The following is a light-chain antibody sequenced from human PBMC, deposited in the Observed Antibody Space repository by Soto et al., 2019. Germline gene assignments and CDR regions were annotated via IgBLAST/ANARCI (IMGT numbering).Light chain of an antibody. V-gene: IGLV2-14*01. Sequence: QSALTQPRSVSGSPGQSVTISCTGTSSDVGGYNYVSWYQQHPGKAPKLTIFEVSNRPSGVSNRFSGSKSGNTASLTISGLQADDEADYYCTSYTTDITWVFGGGTKLTVL. CDR2: EVS. J-gene: IGLJ3*02. CDR3: TSYTTDITWV. CDR1: SSDVGGYNY.